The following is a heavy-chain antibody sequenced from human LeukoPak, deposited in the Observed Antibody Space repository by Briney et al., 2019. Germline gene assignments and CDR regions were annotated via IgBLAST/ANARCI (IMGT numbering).Heavy chain of an antibody. Sequence: KAGGSLRLSCAASGFTFSSYSMNWVRQAPGKGLEWVSSISSSSSYIYYADSVKGRFTISRDNAKNSLYLQMNSLRAEDTAVYYCARAESPPPDYDFWSGPLRFDPWGQGTLVTVSS. J-gene: IGHJ5*02. V-gene: IGHV3-21*01. D-gene: IGHD3-3*01. CDR2: ISSSSSYI. CDR3: ARAESPPPDYDFWSGPLRFDP. CDR1: GFTFSSYS.